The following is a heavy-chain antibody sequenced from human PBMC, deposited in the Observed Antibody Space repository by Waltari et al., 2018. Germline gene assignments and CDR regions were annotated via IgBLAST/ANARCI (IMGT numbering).Heavy chain of an antibody. J-gene: IGHJ4*02. CDR2: IKQYGGEK. Sequence: EVQLVESGGGLVQPGGSLRLSCAASGFTFSSYWMSWVRQAPGKGLGWVANIKQYGGEKYYVDSVKGRFTISRDNAKNSLYLQMNSLRAEDTAVYYCARVFYGDADYWGQGTLVTVSS. CDR1: GFTFSSYW. V-gene: IGHV3-7*01. CDR3: ARVFYGDADY. D-gene: IGHD4-17*01.